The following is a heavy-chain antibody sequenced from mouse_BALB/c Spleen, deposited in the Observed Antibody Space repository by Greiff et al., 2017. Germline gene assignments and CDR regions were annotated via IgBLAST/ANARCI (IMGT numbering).Heavy chain of an antibody. D-gene: IGHD2-2*01. CDR1: GFTFSSYA. Sequence: DVQLVESGGGLVKPGGSLKLSCAASGFTFSSYAMSWVRQTPEKRLEWVASISSGGSTYYPDSVKGRFTISRDNARNILYLQMSSLRSEDTAMYYCASGRGYYYAMDYWGQGTSVTVSS. CDR3: ASGRGYYYAMDY. V-gene: IGHV5-6-5*01. J-gene: IGHJ4*01. CDR2: ISSGGST.